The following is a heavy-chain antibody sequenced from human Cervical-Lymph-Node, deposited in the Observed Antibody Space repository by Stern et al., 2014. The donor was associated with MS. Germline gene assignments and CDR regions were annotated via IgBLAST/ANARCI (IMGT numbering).Heavy chain of an antibody. CDR1: GFTFSSYA. J-gene: IGHJ4*02. V-gene: IGHV3-23*04. CDR3: AKLAARPPRYFDY. Sequence: EVQLVESGGGLVQPGGSLRLSCAASGFTFSSYAMSWVRQAPGKGLEWLSAISGSGGSTYYADSVKGRFSISRDNSKNTLYRQRNSLRPEDTAVYYCAKLAARPPRYFDYWGQGTLVTVSS. CDR2: ISGSGGST. D-gene: IGHD6-6*01.